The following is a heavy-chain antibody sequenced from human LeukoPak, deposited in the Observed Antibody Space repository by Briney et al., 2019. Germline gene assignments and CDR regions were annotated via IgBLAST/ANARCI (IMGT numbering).Heavy chain of an antibody. V-gene: IGHV3-33*01. Sequence: GGSLRLSCAASGFTFSSYGMHWVRQAPGKGLEWVAVIWYDGSNKYYADSVKGRFTISRDNSKNTLYLQMNSLRAEDTAVYYCARLSECSSTSCYGGFPYYYYYGMDVWGQGTTVTVSS. CDR2: IWYDGSNK. J-gene: IGHJ6*02. D-gene: IGHD2-2*01. CDR1: GFTFSSYG. CDR3: ARLSECSSTSCYGGFPYYYYYGMDV.